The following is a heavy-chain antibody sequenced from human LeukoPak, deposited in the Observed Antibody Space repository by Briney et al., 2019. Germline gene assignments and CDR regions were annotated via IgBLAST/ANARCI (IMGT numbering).Heavy chain of an antibody. V-gene: IGHV1-2*02. D-gene: IGHD4-17*01. CDR3: ARNYGHNSKYFDL. CDR1: GYTFSDYF. Sequence: ASVTVSCKSSGYTFSDYFMHWVRQAPGQGLEWMGWISPEGGDTHYAQRFQGRVTMTRDTSISAAYMELTSLSSDDTAVYYCARNYGHNSKYFDLWGQGTLVTVSS. J-gene: IGHJ4*02. CDR2: ISPEGGDT.